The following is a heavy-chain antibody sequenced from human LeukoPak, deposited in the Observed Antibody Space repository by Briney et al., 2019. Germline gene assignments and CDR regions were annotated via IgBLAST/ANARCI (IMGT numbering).Heavy chain of an antibody. D-gene: IGHD1-1*01. Sequence: GGSLRLSCAASEFSFSNFAMYWVRQAPGKGLEWLAVISYDGSIRYYADSVKGRFTISRDNSNNTVHLQMNSLRPDDSALYYCAREDNPLWFDPWGQGTLITVSS. CDR3: AREDNPLWFDP. CDR2: ISYDGSIR. V-gene: IGHV3-30-3*01. J-gene: IGHJ5*02. CDR1: EFSFSNFA.